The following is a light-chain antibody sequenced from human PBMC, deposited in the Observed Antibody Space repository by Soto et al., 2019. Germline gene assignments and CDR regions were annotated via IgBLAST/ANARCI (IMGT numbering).Light chain of an antibody. Sequence: DVQISKSPSTLPASVGNRVTITCLASQSISNWLAWYQQKPCTAPKLLIYHASILESGVPSRFSGSGSGTEFPLPIRSLQLADFGTYYCQQYNSYSFRQGTKVNIK. CDR2: HAS. V-gene: IGKV1-5*01. J-gene: IGKJ1*01. CDR1: QSISNW. CDR3: QQYNSYS.